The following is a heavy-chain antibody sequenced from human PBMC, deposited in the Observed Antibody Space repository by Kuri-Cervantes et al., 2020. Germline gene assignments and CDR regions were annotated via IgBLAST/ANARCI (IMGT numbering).Heavy chain of an antibody. Sequence: GGSLRLSCAASGFTFSSYDMHWVRQATGKGLEWVSAIGTAGDTYYPGSVKGRFTISRENAKNSLYLQMNSLRAEDTAVYYYARVDIVVVVATNILSAFDMWGQGTMVTVSS. CDR1: GFTFSSYD. CDR2: IGTAGDT. D-gene: IGHD2-15*01. V-gene: IGHV3-13*01. J-gene: IGHJ3*02. CDR3: ARVDIVVVVATNILSAFDM.